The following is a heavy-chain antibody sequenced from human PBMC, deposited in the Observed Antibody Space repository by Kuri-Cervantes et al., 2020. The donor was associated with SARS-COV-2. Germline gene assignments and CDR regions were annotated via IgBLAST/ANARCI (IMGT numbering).Heavy chain of an antibody. CDR2: ISSWSTYI. J-gene: IGHJ4*02. V-gene: IGHV3-21*01. CDR1: GFTFSSYS. CDR3: ARLIGDGYPRYSFAN. D-gene: IGHD5-24*01. Sequence: GESLKISCAASGFTFSSYSMNWVRQAPGKGLEWVSSISSWSTYIFYADSVKDRFTLSRDNARNSLYLQMNSLRAEDTAVYYCARLIGDGYPRYSFANGGKGTLVTVSS.